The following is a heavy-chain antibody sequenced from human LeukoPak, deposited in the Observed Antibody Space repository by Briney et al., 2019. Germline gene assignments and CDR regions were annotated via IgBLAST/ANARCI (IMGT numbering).Heavy chain of an antibody. CDR1: GFTFSSYS. J-gene: IGHJ4*02. CDR2: ISGSGGST. Sequence: GGSLRLSCAASGFTFSSYSMNWVRQAPGKGLEWVSAISGSGGSTYYADSVKGRFTISRDNSKNTLYLQMNSLRAEDTAVYYCAKGRIAAAGEIDYWGQGTLVTVSS. V-gene: IGHV3-23*01. D-gene: IGHD6-13*01. CDR3: AKGRIAAAGEIDY.